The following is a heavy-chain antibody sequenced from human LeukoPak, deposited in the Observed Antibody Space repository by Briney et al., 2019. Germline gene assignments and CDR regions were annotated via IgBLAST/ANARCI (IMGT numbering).Heavy chain of an antibody. J-gene: IGHJ5*02. V-gene: IGHV1-69*05. CDR3: ARYGYSYGYGWFDP. Sequence: SVKVSCKASGGTFSSYAISWVRQAPGQGLEWMGGIIPIFGTANYAQKFQGRVTITTDESTSTAYMELSSLRSEDTAVYYCARYGYSYGYGWFDPWGQGTLVTVSS. CDR2: IIPIFGTA. CDR1: GGTFSSYA. D-gene: IGHD5-18*01.